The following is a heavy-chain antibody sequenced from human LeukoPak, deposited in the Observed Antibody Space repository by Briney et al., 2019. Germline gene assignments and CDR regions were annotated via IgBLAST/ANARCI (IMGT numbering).Heavy chain of an antibody. D-gene: IGHD6-13*01. CDR1: GFTFSGSA. Sequence: GGSLRLSCAASGFTFSGSAMHWVRQASGKGLEWVGHIRSKANSYATAYAASVKGRFTISRDDSKNTAYLQMNSLRAEDTAVYYCAKDPLYSGTDYWGQGTLVTVSS. J-gene: IGHJ4*02. V-gene: IGHV3-73*01. CDR2: IRSKANSYAT. CDR3: AKDPLYSGTDY.